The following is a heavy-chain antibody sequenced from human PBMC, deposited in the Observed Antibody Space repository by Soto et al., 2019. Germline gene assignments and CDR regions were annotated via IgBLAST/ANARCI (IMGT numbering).Heavy chain of an antibody. CDR2: IYDSGIT. J-gene: IGHJ3*01. CDR1: GGSVGSGEHY. Sequence: QVQLQESGPGLVKPSQTLSLACTVSGGSVGSGEHYYIWIRQPPGKGLEWIGYIYDSGITNYTPSVKGRVIMSLDRSNNQVSLKLRSVTAADTAVYFCARDVAHGYTENVWGQGTMVTVSS. V-gene: IGHV4-30-4*01. CDR3: ARDVAHGYTENV. D-gene: IGHD5-18*01.